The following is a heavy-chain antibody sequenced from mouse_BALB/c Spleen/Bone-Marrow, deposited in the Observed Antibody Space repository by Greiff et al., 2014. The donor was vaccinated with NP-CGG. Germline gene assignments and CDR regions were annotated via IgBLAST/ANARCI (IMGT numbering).Heavy chain of an antibody. CDR3: TRDRGGITTVVATPFDY. CDR2: ISSGGSYT. V-gene: IGHV5-6-4*01. D-gene: IGHD1-1*01. CDR1: GFTFSSYT. Sequence: EVQLQESGGGLVKPGGSLKLSCAASGFTFSSYTMSRVRQTPEKRLEWVATISSGGSYTYYPDSVKGRFTISRDNAKNTLYLQMSSLKSEDTAMYYCTRDRGGITTVVATPFDYWGQGTTLTVSS. J-gene: IGHJ2*01.